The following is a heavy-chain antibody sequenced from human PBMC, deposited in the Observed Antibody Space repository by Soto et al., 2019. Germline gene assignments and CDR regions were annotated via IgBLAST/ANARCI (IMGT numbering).Heavy chain of an antibody. D-gene: IGHD5-18*01. CDR2: IYWDDDK. CDR3: AHSSHSGYRNPYYFDY. V-gene: IGHV2-5*02. J-gene: IGHJ4*02. Sequence: QITLKESGPTLVKPTQTLTLTCTFSGFSLSTSGVGVGWIRQPPGKALEWLALIYWDDDKRYSPSLKSRLTTPKDTSKNQVVLTITNMDPVDTATYYCAHSSHSGYRNPYYFDYWGQGTLVTVSS. CDR1: GFSLSTSGVG.